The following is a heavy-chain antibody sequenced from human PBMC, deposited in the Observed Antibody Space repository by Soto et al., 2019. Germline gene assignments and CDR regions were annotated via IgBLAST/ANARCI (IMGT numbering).Heavy chain of an antibody. V-gene: IGHV3-23*01. D-gene: IGHD1-26*01. CDR2: ISGSGGST. Sequence: GGSLRLSCAASGFTFSSYAMSWVRQAPGKGLEWVSAISGSGGSTYYADSVKGRFTISRDNSKNSLYLQMNSLRAEDTAVYYCAKDDREGPLVEWELLLFDYWGQGTLVTGAS. J-gene: IGHJ4*02. CDR3: AKDDREGPLVEWELLLFDY. CDR1: GFTFSSYA.